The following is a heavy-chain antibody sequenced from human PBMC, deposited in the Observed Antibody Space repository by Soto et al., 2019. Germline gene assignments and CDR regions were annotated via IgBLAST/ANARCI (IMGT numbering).Heavy chain of an antibody. CDR2: ISGSGGST. Sequence: GSLRLSCTASGFTFSSYAMSWVRQAAGKGLEWVSAISGSGGSTYYADSVKGRFTISRDNSKNTLYLQMNSLRAEDTAVYYCEKVYDYVWGSYRPPFAMDVWGQGTKVTVYS. CDR1: GFTFSSYA. CDR3: EKVYDYVWGSYRPPFAMDV. J-gene: IGHJ6*02. V-gene: IGHV3-23*01. D-gene: IGHD3-16*02.